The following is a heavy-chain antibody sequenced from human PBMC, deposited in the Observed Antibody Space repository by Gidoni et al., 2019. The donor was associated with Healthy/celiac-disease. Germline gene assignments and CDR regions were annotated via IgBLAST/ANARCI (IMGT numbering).Heavy chain of an antibody. J-gene: IGHJ3*02. V-gene: IGHV4-59*01. CDR2: IYYSGST. CDR3: AREDHGDYPDAFDI. D-gene: IGHD4-17*01. CDR1: GGSISSYY. Sequence: QVQLQESGPGLVKPSETLSLTCTVPGGSISSYYWSWIRQPPGKGLKWIGYIYYSGSTNYNPSLKSRVTISVDTSKNQFSLKLSSVTAADTAVYYCAREDHGDYPDAFDIWGQGTMVTVSS.